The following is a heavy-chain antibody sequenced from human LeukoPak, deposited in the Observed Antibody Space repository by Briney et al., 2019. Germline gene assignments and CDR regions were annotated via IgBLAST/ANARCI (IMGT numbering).Heavy chain of an antibody. CDR2: IIPIFGTA. CDR1: GGTFSSYA. CDR3: ARVYGGYCSSTSCSHLNWFDP. D-gene: IGHD2-2*01. V-gene: IGHV1-69*06. J-gene: IGHJ5*02. Sequence: GASVKVSRKASGGTFSSYAISWVRQAPGQGLEWMGGIIPIFGTANYAQKFQGRVTITADKSTSTAYMELSSLRSEDTAVYYCARVYGGYCSSTSCSHLNWFDPWGQGTLVTVSS.